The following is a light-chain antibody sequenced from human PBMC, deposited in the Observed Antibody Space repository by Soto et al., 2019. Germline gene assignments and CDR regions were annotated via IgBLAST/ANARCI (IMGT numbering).Light chain of an antibody. J-gene: IGKJ4*01. CDR2: GAS. V-gene: IGKV3-15*01. CDR3: QQYNKWPLT. Sequence: EIVMTQSPATLSVSPGERATLSCRASQSVSSNLAWYQQKPGQAPGLLIYGASTRATGIPARFSGSGSGTEFTLTISSLQSEDFAVYYCQQYNKWPLTFGGGTKV. CDR1: QSVSSN.